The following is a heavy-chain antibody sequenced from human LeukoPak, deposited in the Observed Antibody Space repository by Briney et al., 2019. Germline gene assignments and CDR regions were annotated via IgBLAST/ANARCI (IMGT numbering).Heavy chain of an antibody. Sequence: SETLSLTCAVSGGSISSSYWSWIRQPPGKGLEWIGYIYYSGSTNYNPSLKSRVTISLDTSKNQFSLRLSSVTAAVTALYYCARRMAVASTFDIWGQGTMVTVSS. D-gene: IGHD6-19*01. CDR3: ARRMAVASTFDI. J-gene: IGHJ3*02. V-gene: IGHV4-59*08. CDR1: GGSISSSY. CDR2: IYYSGST.